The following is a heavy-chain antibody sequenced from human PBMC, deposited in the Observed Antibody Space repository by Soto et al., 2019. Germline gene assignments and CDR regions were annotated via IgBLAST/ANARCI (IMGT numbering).Heavy chain of an antibody. CDR2: IYPVDSDT. J-gene: IGHJ6*02. CDR3: ARGGSYWPWATDV. V-gene: IGHV5-51*01. CDR1: GYSFTSYW. Sequence: GESLKISCQSSGYSFTSYWIGWVRQMPGKGLEWMGIIYPVDSDTRYSPSFQGQVTISVDKSISTAYLEWSSLKASDTAMYYCARGGSYWPWATDVWGQGTTVTVSS. D-gene: IGHD3-16*01.